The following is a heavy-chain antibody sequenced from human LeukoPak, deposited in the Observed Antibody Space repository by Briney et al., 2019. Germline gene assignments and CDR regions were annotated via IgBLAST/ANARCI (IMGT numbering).Heavy chain of an antibody. J-gene: IGHJ4*02. CDR2: ISWNGDII. Sequence: GGSLRLSCAASGFIFDDYTIHWVRLTPGRGLEWVSLISWNGDIIHYRDSVKGRFTISRDNCKSSVYLQMNSLKTEDTALYFCAKGVTSSGWDNWGQGTLVTVAS. CDR1: GFIFDDYT. D-gene: IGHD6-19*01. V-gene: IGHV3-43*01. CDR3: AKGVTSSGWDN.